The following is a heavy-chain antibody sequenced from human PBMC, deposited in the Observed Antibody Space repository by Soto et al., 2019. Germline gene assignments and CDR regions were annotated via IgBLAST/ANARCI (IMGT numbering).Heavy chain of an antibody. V-gene: IGHV3-7*03. CDR1: GFSFGTYW. CDR2: IKQDGSER. Sequence: EVQLVESGGGLVQPGGSLRLSCAVSGFSFGTYWMSWVRQAPGKGLEWLASIKQDGSERYYLESVKGRFTISRDNAKDSLSLQMNSLRGEDTAFYYCARDVGPITIFGEALSGYFDFWGQGTLVTVSS. J-gene: IGHJ4*02. CDR3: ARDVGPITIFGEALSGYFDF. D-gene: IGHD3-3*01.